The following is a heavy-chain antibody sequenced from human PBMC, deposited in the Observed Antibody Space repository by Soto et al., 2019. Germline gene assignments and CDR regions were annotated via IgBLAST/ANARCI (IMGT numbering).Heavy chain of an antibody. CDR1: GGSISSYY. D-gene: IGHD3-10*01. J-gene: IGHJ4*02. Sequence: SETLSLTCTVSGGSISSYYWSWIRQPPGKGLEWIGYIYYSGSTNYNPSLKSRVTISVDTSKNQFSLKLSSVTAADTAVYYCARDYGSGSYFDYWGQGTLVTVSS. CDR2: IYYSGST. CDR3: ARDYGSGSYFDY. V-gene: IGHV4-59*01.